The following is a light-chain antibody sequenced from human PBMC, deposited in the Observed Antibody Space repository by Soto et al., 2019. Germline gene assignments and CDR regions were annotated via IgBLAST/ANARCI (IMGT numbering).Light chain of an antibody. J-gene: IGLJ1*01. CDR1: SSDVGGYNY. V-gene: IGLV2-8*01. Sequence: QSALTQPPSASGSPGQSVAISCTGTSSDVGGYNYVSWYQQHPGKAPKLMIYEVNKRPSGVPDRFSGSKSGNTASLAITGLQAEDEADYYCQSYDSRLSQGVSGTGTKLTVL. CDR3: QSYDSRLSQGV. CDR2: EVN.